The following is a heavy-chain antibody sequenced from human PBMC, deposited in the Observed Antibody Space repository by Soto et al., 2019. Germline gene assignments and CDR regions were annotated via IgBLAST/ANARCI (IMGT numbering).Heavy chain of an antibody. CDR3: ARDRGSGWYLTCYYYGMDV. CDR2: INPNSGGT. V-gene: IGHV1-2*02. CDR1: GYTFSGYY. J-gene: IGHJ6*02. Sequence: WASVKVSCKASGYTFSGYYMHWVRQAPGQGLEWMGWINPNSGGTNYAQKFQGRVTMTRDTSISTAYMELSRLRSDDTAVYYCARDRGSGWYLTCYYYGMDVWGQGTTVTVSS. D-gene: IGHD6-19*01.